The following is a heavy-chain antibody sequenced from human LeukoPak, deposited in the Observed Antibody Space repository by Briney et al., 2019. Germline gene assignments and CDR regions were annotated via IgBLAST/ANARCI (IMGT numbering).Heavy chain of an antibody. CDR3: AKVGRMGPPIAVAGLHFDY. D-gene: IGHD6-19*01. V-gene: IGHV3-23*01. J-gene: IGHJ4*02. CDR1: GFTFNSYA. Sequence: PGGSLRLSCAASGFTFNSYAMTWVRQAPGKGLEWVSLISGSGGATYYADSMKGRFTISRDNSKNTLYLQMNSLRAEDTAVYYCAKVGRMGPPIAVAGLHFDYWGQGTLVTVSS. CDR2: ISGSGGAT.